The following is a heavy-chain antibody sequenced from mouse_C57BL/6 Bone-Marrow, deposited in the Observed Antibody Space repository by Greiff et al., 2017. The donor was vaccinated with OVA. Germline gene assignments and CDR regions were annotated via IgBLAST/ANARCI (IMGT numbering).Heavy chain of an antibody. Sequence: QVHVKQSGAELARPGASVKLSCKASGYTFTSYGISWVKQRTGQGLEWIGEIYPRSGNTYYNEKFKGKATLTADKSSSTAYMELRSLTSEDSAVYFCARGYYGSHYWGQGTTLTVSS. CDR2: IYPRSGNT. CDR1: GYTFTSYG. V-gene: IGHV1-81*01. J-gene: IGHJ2*01. D-gene: IGHD1-1*01. CDR3: ARGYYGSHY.